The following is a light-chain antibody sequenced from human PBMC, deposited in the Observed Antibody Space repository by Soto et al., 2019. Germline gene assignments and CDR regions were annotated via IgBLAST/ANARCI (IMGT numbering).Light chain of an antibody. CDR1: SSDGGSYNL. CDR3: SSSAGTSFYV. J-gene: IGLJ1*01. V-gene: IGLV2-23*01. Sequence: SVPSRPPAVSVSPGRSITISCTGTSSDGGSYNLVSWYQQHPGKAPKLMIYEGSKRPSGVYNPFSGSKSANTASLTISGLQAEDEADYYSSSSAGTSFYVFGPGTKVTVL. CDR2: EGS.